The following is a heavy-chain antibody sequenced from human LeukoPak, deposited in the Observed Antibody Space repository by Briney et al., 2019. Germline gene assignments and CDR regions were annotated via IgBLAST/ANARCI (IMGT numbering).Heavy chain of an antibody. Sequence: SETLSLTCTVSGGSISSSSYYWGWIRQPPGTGLEWIGSIYYSGSTYYNPSLKSRVTISVDTSKNQFSLKLSSVTAADTAVYYCARHHDYSEWFDPWGQGTLVTVSS. D-gene: IGHD4-11*01. J-gene: IGHJ5*02. CDR3: ARHHDYSEWFDP. CDR1: GGSISSSSYY. CDR2: IYYSGST. V-gene: IGHV4-39*01.